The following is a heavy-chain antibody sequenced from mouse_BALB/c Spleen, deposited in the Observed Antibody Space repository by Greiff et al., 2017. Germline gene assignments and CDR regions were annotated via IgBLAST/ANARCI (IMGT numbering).Heavy chain of an antibody. CDR2: IDPENGNT. D-gene: IGHD1-2*01. Sequence: VQLQQSGAELVRPGALVKLSCKASGFNIKDYYMHWVKQRPEQGLEWIGWIDPENGNTIYDPKFQGKASITADTSSNTAYLQLSSLTSEDTAVYYCASATATGFAYWGQGTLVTVSA. CDR3: ASATATGFAY. CDR1: GFNIKDYY. V-gene: IGHV14-1*02. J-gene: IGHJ3*01.